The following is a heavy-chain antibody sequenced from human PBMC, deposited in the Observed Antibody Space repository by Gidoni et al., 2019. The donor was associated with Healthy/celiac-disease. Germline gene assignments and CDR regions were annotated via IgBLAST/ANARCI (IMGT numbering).Heavy chain of an antibody. Sequence: EVQLVESGGGLVKPGGSLRLSCAASGFTFSSYSLNWVRQAPGKGLAWVSSISSSSSYIYYADSVKGRFTISRDNAKNSLYLQMNSLRAEDTAVYYCARVHDYGERSDYYYYGMDVWGQGTTVTVSS. CDR2: ISSSSSYI. D-gene: IGHD4-17*01. J-gene: IGHJ6*02. CDR3: ARVHDYGERSDYYYYGMDV. V-gene: IGHV3-21*01. CDR1: GFTFSSYS.